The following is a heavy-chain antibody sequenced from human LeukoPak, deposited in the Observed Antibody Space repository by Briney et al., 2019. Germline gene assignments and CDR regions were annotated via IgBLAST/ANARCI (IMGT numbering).Heavy chain of an antibody. Sequence: SETLSLTCTVSGGSISSGSYYWSWIRQPAGKGLEWIGRIYTSGSTNYNPSLKSRVTISVDTSKNQFSLKLSSVTAADTAVYYCARSEYSYGADAFDIWGQGTMVTVSS. J-gene: IGHJ3*02. V-gene: IGHV4-61*02. CDR3: ARSEYSYGADAFDI. CDR2: IYTSGST. D-gene: IGHD5-18*01. CDR1: GGSISSGSYY.